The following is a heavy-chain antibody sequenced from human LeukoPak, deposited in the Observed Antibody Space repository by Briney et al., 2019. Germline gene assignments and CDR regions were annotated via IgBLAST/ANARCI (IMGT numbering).Heavy chain of an antibody. J-gene: IGHJ6*03. D-gene: IGHD2-2*01. CDR1: GGSISSGSYY. Sequence: PSETLSLTCTVSGGSISSGSYYWSWIRQPAGKGLEWIGRIYTSGSTNYNPSLKSRVTISVDTSKNQFSLKLSSVTAADTAVYYCARFSPIVPAASARLPYYMDVWGKGTTVTISS. V-gene: IGHV4-61*02. CDR3: ARFSPIVPAASARLPYYMDV. CDR2: IYTSGST.